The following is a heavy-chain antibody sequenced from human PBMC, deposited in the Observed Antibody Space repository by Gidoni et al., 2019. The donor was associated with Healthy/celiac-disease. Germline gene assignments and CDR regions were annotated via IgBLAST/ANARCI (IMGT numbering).Heavy chain of an antibody. V-gene: IGHV1-2*02. CDR3: ARVSRVTIFGVVIEYYFDY. CDR1: GYTFTGYY. CDR2: INPNSGGT. D-gene: IGHD3-3*01. Sequence: QVQLVQSGAEVKKPGASVKVSCKASGYTFTGYYMHWVRQAPGQGLEWMGWINPNSGGTNYAQKFQGRVTMTRDTSISTAYMELSRLRSDDTAVYYCARVSRVTIFGVVIEYYFDYWGQGTLVTVSS. J-gene: IGHJ4*02.